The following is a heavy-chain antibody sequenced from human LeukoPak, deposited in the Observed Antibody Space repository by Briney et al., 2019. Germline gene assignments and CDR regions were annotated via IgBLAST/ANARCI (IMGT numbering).Heavy chain of an antibody. CDR2: IYYSGST. CDR1: GGSISSYY. CDR3: ASSQDYYDSSGYPFDY. Sequence: SETLSLTCTVSGGSISSYYWSWIRQPPGKGLEWIGYIYYSGSTNYNPSLKSRVTISVDTSKNQFSLKLSSVTAADTAVYYCASSQDYYDSSGYPFDYWGQGTLVTVSS. J-gene: IGHJ4*02. D-gene: IGHD3-22*01. V-gene: IGHV4-59*01.